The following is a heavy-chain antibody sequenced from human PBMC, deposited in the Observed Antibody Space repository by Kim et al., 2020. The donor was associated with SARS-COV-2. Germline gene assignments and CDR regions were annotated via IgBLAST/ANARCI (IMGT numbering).Heavy chain of an antibody. V-gene: IGHV4-59*08. CDR3: ARHWHYYDNIGHYMGADAFDI. CDR1: GDSINSYY. Sequence: SETLSLTCTVSGDSINSYYWSWIRQPPGRGLEWIGYIYYSGSTNYNPSLKSRVTISVDTSKVQFSLKLSSVTAADTAVYYCARHWHYYDNIGHYMGADAFDICGQGTMVTVSS. CDR2: IYYSGST. J-gene: IGHJ3*02. D-gene: IGHD3-22*01.